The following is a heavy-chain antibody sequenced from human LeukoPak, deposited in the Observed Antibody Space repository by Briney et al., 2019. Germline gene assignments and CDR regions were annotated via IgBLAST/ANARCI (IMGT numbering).Heavy chain of an antibody. Sequence: GGSLRLSCVASGFTFSDYWMHWVRQAPGKGLLWVSRINTDGSSTNFADSVRGRFTISRDNAKNTLYLQMNSLRAEDTAVYYCTRDLSGTYYGRFDYCGQGTPVTVSS. J-gene: IGHJ4*02. V-gene: IGHV3-74*01. CDR3: TRDLSGTYYGRFDY. D-gene: IGHD1-26*01. CDR1: GFTFSDYW. CDR2: INTDGSST.